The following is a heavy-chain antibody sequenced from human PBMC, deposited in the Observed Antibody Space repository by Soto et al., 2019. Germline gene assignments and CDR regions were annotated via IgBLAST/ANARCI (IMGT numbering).Heavy chain of an antibody. V-gene: IGHV4-4*02. CDR2: IYHSGST. CDR1: GGSISSSNW. Sequence: SETLSLTCAVSGGSISSSNWWSWVRQPPGKGLEWIGEIYHSGSTNYNPSLKSRVTISVDKSKNQFSLKLSSVTAADTAVYYCARAQGDWNHIYYYGMDVWGQGTTVNVS. CDR3: ARAQGDWNHIYYYGMDV. J-gene: IGHJ6*02. D-gene: IGHD1-1*01.